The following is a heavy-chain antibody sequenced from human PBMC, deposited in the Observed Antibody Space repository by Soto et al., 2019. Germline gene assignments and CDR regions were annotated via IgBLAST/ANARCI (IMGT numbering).Heavy chain of an antibody. CDR2: INPNSGGT. J-gene: IGHJ4*02. Sequence: QVQLVQSGAEVKKPGASVKVSCKASGYTFTGYYMHWVRQAPGQGLEWMGWINPNSGGTNYAQKFQGRVTMTRDTSISTAYMELSRLRSDDTAVYYCARQYYYGSGSTPFDYWGQGTLVTVSS. D-gene: IGHD3-10*01. CDR3: ARQYYYGSGSTPFDY. CDR1: GYTFTGYY. V-gene: IGHV1-2*02.